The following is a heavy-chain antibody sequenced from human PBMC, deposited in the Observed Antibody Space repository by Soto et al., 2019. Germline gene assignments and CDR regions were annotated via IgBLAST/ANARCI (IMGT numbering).Heavy chain of an antibody. V-gene: IGHV1-18*01. CDR2: ISPDDGNT. CDR1: GYTFSSYT. CDR3: ARDDHIVVVPTSLGAMDV. J-gene: IGHJ6*02. D-gene: IGHD2-2*01. Sequence: QIQLAQSGGEVKRPGASAKVSCKTSGYTFSSYTVAWVRQAPGQGLEWLGWISPDDGNTEYEQKFQGRVSMTADTVTNNAYMELRSLKYDDTAVYYCARDDHIVVVPTSLGAMDVWGQGTTVTVSS.